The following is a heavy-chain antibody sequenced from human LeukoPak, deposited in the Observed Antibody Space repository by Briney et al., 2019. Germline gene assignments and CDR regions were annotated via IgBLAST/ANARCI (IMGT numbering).Heavy chain of an antibody. CDR3: AKDRGGCHQFQEHDH. CDR2: ISGSGGST. V-gene: IGHV3-23*01. D-gene: IGHD2-8*01. CDR1: GFTFSSYA. J-gene: IGHJ4*02. Sequence: GGSLRLSCAASGFTFSSYAMSWVRQAPGKGLEWVSAISGSGGSTYYADSVKGRFTISRDNSKNTLYLQMNSLRAEDTAVYYCAKDRGGCHQFQEHDHWGQGTLVTVSS.